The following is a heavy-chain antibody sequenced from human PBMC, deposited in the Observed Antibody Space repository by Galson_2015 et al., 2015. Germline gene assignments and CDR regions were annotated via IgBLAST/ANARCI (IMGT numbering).Heavy chain of an antibody. Sequence: SLRLSCAASGFPFSNVWMSWVRQGPGKGLEWVGRIKSRADGGATDYAAPVKGRFTISGHNSKNTLYLQMNSLKTEDTAVYYCTTDPLMTSVTPLDYRGQGSLVTVSS. CDR3: TTDPLMTSVTPLDY. CDR2: IKSRADGGAT. J-gene: IGHJ4*02. CDR1: GFPFSNVW. D-gene: IGHD4-17*01. V-gene: IGHV3-15*01.